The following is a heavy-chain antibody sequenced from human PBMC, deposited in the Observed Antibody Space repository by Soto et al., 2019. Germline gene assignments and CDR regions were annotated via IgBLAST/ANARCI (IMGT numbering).Heavy chain of an antibody. CDR1: GFTLSDHY. D-gene: IGHD1-26*01. CDR3: GRWTSGCPDC. J-gene: IGHJ4*02. CDR2: TRNKANNYIT. Sequence: EVQLVESGGGLVQPGGSLRLSCAASGFTLSDHYMDWVRQAPGKGLEWLGRTRNKANNYITEYGTSVKGRFTISRDDSKNSVYLQLNSLKSEGTAVYYCGRWTSGCPDCWGQGTLVTVSS. V-gene: IGHV3-72*01.